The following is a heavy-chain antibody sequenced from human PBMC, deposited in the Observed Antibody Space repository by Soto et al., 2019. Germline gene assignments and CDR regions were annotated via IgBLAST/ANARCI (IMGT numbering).Heavy chain of an antibody. CDR3: AKSVYNWNDGFFDY. V-gene: IGHV3-30*18. CDR2: ISYDEINK. CDR1: GFTFSSYG. D-gene: IGHD1-1*01. J-gene: IGHJ4*02. Sequence: QVPLVESGGGVVQPGRSLRLSCAASGFTFSSYGMHWVRQAPGKGLEWVAIISYDEINKYYADSVKGRFTISRDNSKNTLYLQMNSLRAEDTAVYYCAKSVYNWNDGFFDYWGQGTLVTVSS.